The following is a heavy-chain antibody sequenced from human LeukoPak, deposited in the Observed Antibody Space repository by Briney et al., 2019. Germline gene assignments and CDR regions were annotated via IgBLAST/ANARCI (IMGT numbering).Heavy chain of an antibody. CDR1: GFTFSSFG. V-gene: IGHV3-21*01. Sequence: GGSLTLSCAAIGFTFSSFGMNWVRQAPGKVLEWVSSISAGSTYIYYADSVRGRFTISRDNAKSSLYLQMNSLRAEDTAVYYCAVDLAARFDYWGQGTLVTVSS. CDR2: ISAGSTYI. CDR3: AVDLAARFDY. D-gene: IGHD6-6*01. J-gene: IGHJ4*02.